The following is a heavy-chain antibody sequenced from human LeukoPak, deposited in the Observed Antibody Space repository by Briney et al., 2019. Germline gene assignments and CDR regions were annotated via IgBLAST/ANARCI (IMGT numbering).Heavy chain of an antibody. Sequence: SETLSLTCTVSGGSISSYYWSWIRQPPGMGLEWIGYIYYSGSTNYNPSLKSRVTISVDTSKNQFSLKLGSVTAADTAVYYCARDMNRGFDYWGQGTLVTVSS. D-gene: IGHD7-27*01. CDR1: GGSISSYY. CDR3: ARDMNRGFDY. CDR2: IYYSGST. J-gene: IGHJ4*02. V-gene: IGHV4-59*01.